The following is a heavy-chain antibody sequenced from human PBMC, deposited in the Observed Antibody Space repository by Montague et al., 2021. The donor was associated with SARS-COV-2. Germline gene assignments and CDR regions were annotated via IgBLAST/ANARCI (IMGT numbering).Heavy chain of an antibody. CDR3: ARVNKGYYQYPGGLRWFDP. CDR1: GGSITESS. V-gene: IGHV4-34*01. D-gene: IGHD3-10*01. CDR2: VDPRGGA. Sequence: SETLSLTCAVYGGSITESSWTWIRQVPGKGLEWLGEVDPRGGATHRPSLRDRLTVSVDRPKNQVSLSLTSVNAADTAVYFCARVNKGYYQYPGGLRWFDPWGQGTLVIVST. J-gene: IGHJ5*01.